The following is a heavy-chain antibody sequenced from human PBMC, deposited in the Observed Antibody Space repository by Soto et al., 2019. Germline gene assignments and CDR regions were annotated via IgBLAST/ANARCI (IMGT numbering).Heavy chain of an antibody. J-gene: IGHJ3*02. D-gene: IGHD2-15*01. V-gene: IGHV1-69*06. CDR3: ANGYCSGGSCYLSAFDI. CDR2: IIPIFGTA. CDR1: GGAFSSYS. Sequence: ASVKVSCKASGGAFSSYSINWVRQAPGQGLEWMGGIIPIFGTANYAQKFQGRVTITADKSTSTAYMALSSLRSEDTAVYYCANGYCSGGSCYLSAFDIWGQGXMVTVSS.